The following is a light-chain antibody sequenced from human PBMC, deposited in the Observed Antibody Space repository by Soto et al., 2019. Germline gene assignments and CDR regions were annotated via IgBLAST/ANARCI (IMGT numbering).Light chain of an antibody. CDR2: RTF. Sequence: EIVLTQSPGTLSLSPGERATLSCRASQTIASRYLAWYQHQPGQAPRLLIYRTFARAPGIPDRFSGGGSGTVFTLTIIRLEREDFAVYYCQQYDTSPPTFGQGTRLEIK. CDR3: QQYDTSPPT. CDR1: QTIASRY. J-gene: IGKJ5*01. V-gene: IGKV3-20*01.